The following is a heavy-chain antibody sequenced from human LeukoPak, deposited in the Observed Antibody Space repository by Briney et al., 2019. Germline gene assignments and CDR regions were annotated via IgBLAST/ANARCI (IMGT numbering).Heavy chain of an antibody. CDR2: IKQDGSEK. Sequence: GGSLRLSCAASGLTFSRYWMTWFRQAPGKGLEWVANIKQDGSEKYYVDSVKGRFTISRVNADRSLYLQMTSLRVEDTAVYFCASRYCTGVNCFAASYMCMDVWGKGTTVTVSS. D-gene: IGHD2-8*02. CDR3: ASRYCTGVNCFAASYMCMDV. J-gene: IGHJ6*03. CDR1: GLTFSRYW. V-gene: IGHV3-7*01.